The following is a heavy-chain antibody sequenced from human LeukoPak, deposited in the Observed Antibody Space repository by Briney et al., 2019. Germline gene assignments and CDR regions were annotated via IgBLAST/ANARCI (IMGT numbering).Heavy chain of an antibody. CDR2: INHSGST. D-gene: IGHD6-19*01. V-gene: IGHV4-34*01. CDR1: GGSFSGYY. Sequence: SETLSLTCAVCGGSFSGYYWSWIRQPPGKGLEWIGEINHSGSTNYNPSLKSRVTISVDTSKNQFSLKLSSVTAADTAVYYCARGTNTYSSGWYSYFDYWGQGTLVTVSS. J-gene: IGHJ4*02. CDR3: ARGTNTYSSGWYSYFDY.